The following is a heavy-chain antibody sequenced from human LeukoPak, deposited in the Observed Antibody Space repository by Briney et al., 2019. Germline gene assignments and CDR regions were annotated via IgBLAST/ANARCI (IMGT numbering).Heavy chain of an antibody. J-gene: IGHJ4*02. D-gene: IGHD2-21*02. Sequence: GGSLRLSCTTSGFTFSSFTMSWVRQAPGKGLEWVSSINYNSADKWHADSVKGRFTISRDNSKNTLYLQMHSLRADDPALYYCTKRRPSGSVTVDEYWGQGALVTVSS. V-gene: IGHV3-23*01. CDR3: TKRRPSGSVTVDEY. CDR2: INYNSADK. CDR1: GFTFSSFT.